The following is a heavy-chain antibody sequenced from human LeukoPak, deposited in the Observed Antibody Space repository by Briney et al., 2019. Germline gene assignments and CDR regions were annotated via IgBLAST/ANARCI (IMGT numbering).Heavy chain of an antibody. J-gene: IGHJ4*02. D-gene: IGHD6-19*01. CDR3: ARGTLYSGWSYCFDY. CDR1: GGSISLSYYY. V-gene: IGHV4-39*07. CDR2: VYYSGTT. Sequence: PSETLSLTCSVSGGSISLSYYYWGWIRQPPGKALEWIGSVYYSGTTSYDPSLKSRVTISVDMSKNHFFLRLSSVTAADTVMYYCARGTLYSGWSYCFDYWGQGGQVTVCS.